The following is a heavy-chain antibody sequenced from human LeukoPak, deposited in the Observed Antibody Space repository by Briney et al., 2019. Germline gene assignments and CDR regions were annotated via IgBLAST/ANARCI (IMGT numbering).Heavy chain of an antibody. J-gene: IGHJ6*02. D-gene: IGHD3-3*01. CDR3: AKTKGPVGATGYYYYGMDV. Sequence: GGSLRLSCAASGFTFSSYGMHWVRQVPGKGLEWVAVISYDGSNKYYADSVKGRFTISRDNSKNTLYLQMNSLRAEDTAVYYCAKTKGPVGATGYYYYGMDVWGQGTTVTVSS. V-gene: IGHV3-30*18. CDR1: GFTFSSYG. CDR2: ISYDGSNK.